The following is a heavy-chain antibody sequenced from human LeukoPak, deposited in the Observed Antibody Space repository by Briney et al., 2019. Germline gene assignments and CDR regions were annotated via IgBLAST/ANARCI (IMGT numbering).Heavy chain of an antibody. D-gene: IGHD6-13*01. J-gene: IGHJ6*02. CDR2: ISAYNGNT. V-gene: IGHV1-18*01. CDR1: GYTFTSYG. Sequence: GASVKVSCKASGYTFTSYGISWVRQAPGQGLEWMGWISAYNGNTNYAQKLQGRVTMTTDTSTSTAYMELRSLRSDDTAVYYCARVCDLVPGIAPFHGMDVWGQGTTVTVSS. CDR3: ARVCDLVPGIAPFHGMDV.